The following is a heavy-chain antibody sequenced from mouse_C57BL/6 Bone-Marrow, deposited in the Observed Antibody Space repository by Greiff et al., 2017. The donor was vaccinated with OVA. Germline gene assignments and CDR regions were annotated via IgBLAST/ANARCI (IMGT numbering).Heavy chain of an antibody. CDR2: IDPETGGT. CDR3: TRSYSNYGDFDY. J-gene: IGHJ2*01. CDR1: GYTFTDYE. Sequence: QVQLKQSGAELVRPGASVTLSCTASGYTFTDYEMHWVKQTPVHGLEWIGAIDPETGGTAYNQTFKGKAILTADKSSSTAYMELRSLTSEDSAVYYCTRSYSNYGDFDYWGQGTTLTVSS. D-gene: IGHD2-5*01. V-gene: IGHV1-15*01.